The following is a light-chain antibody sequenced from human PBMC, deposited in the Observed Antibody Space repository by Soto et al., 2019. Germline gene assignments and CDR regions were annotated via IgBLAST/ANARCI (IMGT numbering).Light chain of an antibody. J-gene: IGKJ2*01. Sequence: IVLTQSPATLSVSPGERATLSCRASQGVSALLAWYQQKPRQAPRLLIYDTSTRATGIPARFSGRGSGTDFTLTISSLQSEDFAIYYCQQYNTWPYTFGQGTKVDIK. CDR1: QGVSAL. CDR3: QQYNTWPYT. V-gene: IGKV3-15*01. CDR2: DTS.